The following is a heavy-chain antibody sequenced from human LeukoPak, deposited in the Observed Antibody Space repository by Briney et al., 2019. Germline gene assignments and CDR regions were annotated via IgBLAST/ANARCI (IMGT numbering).Heavy chain of an antibody. CDR2: IYYSGST. V-gene: IGHV4-39*07. CDR1: GGSISSSSYY. CDR3: GAVFGELLSPGDAFDI. D-gene: IGHD3-10*02. Sequence: PSETLSLTCTVSGGSISSSSYYRGWIRQPPGKGLEWLGSIYYSGSTYYNPSLKSRVTISVDTSKNQFSLKLSSVTAADTAVYYCGAVFGELLSPGDAFDIWGQGTMVTVSS. J-gene: IGHJ3*02.